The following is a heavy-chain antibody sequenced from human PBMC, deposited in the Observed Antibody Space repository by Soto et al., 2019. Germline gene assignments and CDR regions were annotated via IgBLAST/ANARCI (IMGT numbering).Heavy chain of an antibody. V-gene: IGHV4-59*01. CDR2: IYYSGGT. CDR3: ARTPFMVRGVHFDY. D-gene: IGHD3-10*01. Sequence: SETLSLTCTVSGGSISSYYWSWIRQPPGKGLEWIGYIYYSGGTNYNPSLKSRVTISVDTSKNQFSLKLSSVTAADTAVYYCARTPFMVRGVHFDYWGQGTQVTVSS. J-gene: IGHJ4*02. CDR1: GGSISSYY.